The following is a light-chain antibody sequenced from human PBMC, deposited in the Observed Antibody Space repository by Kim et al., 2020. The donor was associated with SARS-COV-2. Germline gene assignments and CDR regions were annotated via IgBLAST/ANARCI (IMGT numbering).Light chain of an antibody. CDR1: SSDVGCYNY. V-gene: IGLV2-14*03. CDR2: DVS. J-gene: IGLJ2*01. CDR3: SSYTSSSTPVV. Sequence: SFTISCTGTSSDVGCYNYVSWYQQHPGKAPKLMIYDVSNRPSGVSNRFSGSKSGNTASLTISGLQAEDEADYYCSSYTSSSTPVVFGGGTQLTVL.